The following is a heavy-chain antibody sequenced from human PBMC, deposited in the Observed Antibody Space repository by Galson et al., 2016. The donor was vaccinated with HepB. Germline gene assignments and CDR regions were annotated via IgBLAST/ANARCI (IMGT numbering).Heavy chain of an antibody. J-gene: IGHJ2*01. CDR2: IGLAGDT. D-gene: IGHD3-16*01. V-gene: IGHV3-13*01. CDR1: GFTFSTGD. Sequence: SLRLSCAASGFTFSTGDLHWVRQAAGKGLEWVSAIGLAGDTYYLDSVRGRFTISRENVRNSLYLQMTSLRAGDTAVYYCARARSVGWGKWTWYFDLGGRGTLVTVSS. CDR3: ARARSVGWGKWTWYFDL.